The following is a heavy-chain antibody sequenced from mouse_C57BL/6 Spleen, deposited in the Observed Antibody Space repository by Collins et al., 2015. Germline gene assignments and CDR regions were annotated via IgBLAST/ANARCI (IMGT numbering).Heavy chain of an antibody. CDR3: VRQVDAMDY. D-gene: IGHD1-1*01. J-gene: IGHJ4*01. V-gene: IGHV10-1*01. Sequence: EVQLVESVRIVQPKGSLKLSCAASGFSFNTYAMNWVRQAPGKGLEWVARIRSKSNNYATYYADSVKDRFTISRDDSESMLYVQMNNLKTEDTAMYYCVRQVDAMDYWGQGTSVTVSS. CDR1: GFSFNTYA. CDR2: IRSKSNNYAT.